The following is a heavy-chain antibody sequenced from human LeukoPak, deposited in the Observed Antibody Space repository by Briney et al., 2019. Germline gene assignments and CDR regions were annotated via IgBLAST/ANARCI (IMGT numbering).Heavy chain of an antibody. CDR1: GFTFSSYA. CDR2: ISSNGGST. CDR3: ARDSSGYIDY. Sequence: GGSLRLPCAASGFTFSSYAMHWVRQAPGKGLEYVSAISSNGGSTYYANSVKGRFTISRDNSKNTLYLQMGSLRAEDMAVYYCARDSSGYIDYWGQGTLVTVSS. D-gene: IGHD3-22*01. J-gene: IGHJ4*02. V-gene: IGHV3-64*01.